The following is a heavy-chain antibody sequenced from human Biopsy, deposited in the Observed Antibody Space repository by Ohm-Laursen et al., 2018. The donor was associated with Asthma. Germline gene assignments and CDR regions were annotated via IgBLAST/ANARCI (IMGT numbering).Heavy chain of an antibody. J-gene: IGHJ5*02. Sequence: ASVKVSCKASGYTFSNYAISWVRQAPGQGLEWMGWTSGYNGDTKFAQNVKGRLSLTTDTSTSTAYMELRSLTSDDTAVYYCVRDKVVVVPGSKGPTDWFDPWGQGTLVTVSS. V-gene: IGHV1-18*04. D-gene: IGHD2-15*01. CDR1: GYTFSNYA. CDR3: VRDKVVVVPGSKGPTDWFDP. CDR2: TSGYNGDT.